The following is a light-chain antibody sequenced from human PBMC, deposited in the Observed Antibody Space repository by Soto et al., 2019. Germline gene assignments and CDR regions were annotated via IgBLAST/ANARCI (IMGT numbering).Light chain of an antibody. CDR3: QQYVHSPHT. CDR2: GAS. CDR1: QRITWNY. J-gene: IGKJ2*01. V-gene: IGKV3-20*01. Sequence: DIVLTQSPGTLSLSPGETATLSCRAGQRITWNYVAWYQQKPGQAPSLLIYGASIRATGVPDRFIGSGSGTDFTLTISRLEPEDFAVYYCQQYVHSPHTFGQGTNLEIK.